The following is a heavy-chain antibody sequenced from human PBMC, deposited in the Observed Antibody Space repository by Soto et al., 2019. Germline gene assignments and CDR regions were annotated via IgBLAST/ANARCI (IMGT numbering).Heavy chain of an antibody. CDR3: ARVPLGTYYDSSGYATGFDY. CDR2: IWYDGSNK. Sequence: GGSLRLSCAASGFTFSSYGMHWVRQAPGKGLEWVAVIWYDGSNKYYADSVKGRSTISRDNSKNTLYLQMNSLRAEDTAVYYCARVPLGTYYDSSGYATGFDYWGQGVLVTVSS. D-gene: IGHD3-22*01. J-gene: IGHJ4*02. V-gene: IGHV3-33*01. CDR1: GFTFSSYG.